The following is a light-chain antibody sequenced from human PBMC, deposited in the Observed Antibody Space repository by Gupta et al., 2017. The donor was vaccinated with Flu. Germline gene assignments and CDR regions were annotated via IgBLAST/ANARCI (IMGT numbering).Light chain of an antibody. CDR2: WAS. J-gene: IGKJ4*01. V-gene: IGKV4-1*01. Sequence: DIVLTQSTDSLAVSLGGRAPLMCKSSRDILYSSNNKNYLAWYQQKPGQPPRLLISWASTREPGVPDRFSGTGSWTDFTLTISSLQAEDVAIYYCQQYYDTPITFGGGTKVEIK. CDR3: QQYYDTPIT. CDR1: RDILYSSNNKNY.